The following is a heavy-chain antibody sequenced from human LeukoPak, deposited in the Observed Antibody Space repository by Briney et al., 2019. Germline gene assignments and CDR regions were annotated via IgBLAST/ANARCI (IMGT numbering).Heavy chain of an antibody. J-gene: IGHJ4*02. D-gene: IGHD3-22*01. V-gene: IGHV3-23*01. CDR3: AKLPTYYYDSSGYYHFDY. Sequence: SGGSLRLSCAASGFTFSSYAMSWVRQAPGKGLEWVSAISGSGSSTSYADSVKGRFTISRDNSRDTLSLQMNSLRAEDTAVYYCAKLPTYYYDSSGYYHFDYWGQGTLVTVSS. CDR2: ISGSGSST. CDR1: GFTFSSYA.